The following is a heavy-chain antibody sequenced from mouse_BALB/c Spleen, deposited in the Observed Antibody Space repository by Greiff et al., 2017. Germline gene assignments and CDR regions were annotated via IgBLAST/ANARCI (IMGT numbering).Heavy chain of an antibody. CDR1: GFAFSSYD. CDR2: ISSGGGST. CDR3: ARGGPYYRYDEFAY. J-gene: IGHJ3*01. D-gene: IGHD2-14*01. Sequence: EVKLMESGGGLVKPGGSLKLSCAASGFAFSSYDMSWVRQTPEKRLEWVAYISSGGGSTYYPDTMKGRFTISRDNAKNTLYLQMSSLKSEDTAMYYCARGGPYYRYDEFAYWGQGTLVTVSA. V-gene: IGHV5-12-1*01.